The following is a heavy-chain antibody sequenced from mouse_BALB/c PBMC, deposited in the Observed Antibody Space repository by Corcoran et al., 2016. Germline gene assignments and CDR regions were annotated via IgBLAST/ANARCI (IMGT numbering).Heavy chain of an antibody. CDR2: INTYTGEP. CDR1: GYTFTNYG. CDR3: AAITTVNY. V-gene: IGHV9-3-1*01. Sequence: QIQLVQSGPELKKPGETVKISCKASGYTFTNYGMNWVKQAPGKGLKWMGWINTYTGEPTYADDVKGRFAFSLETSASTAYLQINNLKNEDTATYFCAAITTVNYWGQGTTLTVSS. D-gene: IGHD1-1*01. J-gene: IGHJ2*01.